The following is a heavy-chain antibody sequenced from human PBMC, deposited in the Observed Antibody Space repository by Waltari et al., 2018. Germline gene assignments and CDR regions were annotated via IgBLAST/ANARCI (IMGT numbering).Heavy chain of an antibody. CDR2: TNEYGGT. V-gene: IGHV4-34*02. CDR3: ARGPPDGFHI. Sequence: QVQLQQWGAGLVKPSETLSLTCAVSGGSLTAYYWTWIRQPPGKGLEWIGQTNEYGGTQYAPSLRWRVSIARDTSTNNIFLYLPSVTAADTAVYYCARGPPDGFHIWGQGTVVTVSS. J-gene: IGHJ3*02. CDR1: GGSLTAYY.